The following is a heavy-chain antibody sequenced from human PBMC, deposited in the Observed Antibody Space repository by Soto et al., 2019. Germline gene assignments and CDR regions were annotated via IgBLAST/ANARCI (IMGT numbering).Heavy chain of an antibody. CDR2: INHSGST. Sequence: ETLSLTCAVYGGSFSGYYLTWIRQPPGTGLEWIGEINHSGSTNYNPSLKSRVTISVDTSKNQFSLKLTSVTAADTAVYYCARDKITGLFDYWGQRTLVTVSS. D-gene: IGHD2-8*02. V-gene: IGHV4-34*01. J-gene: IGHJ4*02. CDR3: ARDKITGLFDY. CDR1: GGSFSGYY.